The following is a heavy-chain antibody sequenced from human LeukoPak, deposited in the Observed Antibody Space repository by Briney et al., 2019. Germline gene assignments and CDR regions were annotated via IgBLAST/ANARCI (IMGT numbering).Heavy chain of an antibody. CDR2: IYTSGST. V-gene: IGHV4-4*07. J-gene: IGHJ4*02. D-gene: IGHD5-12*01. CDR1: GASISNYY. CDR3: ARILATIEGQYFFGY. Sequence: SETLSLTCTVSGASISNYYWTWIRQPAGKRLEWIGRIYTSGSTNYNPSLKSRVAISVDTSNNQFSLRLSSVTAADTAVYYCARILATIEGQYFFGYWGQGILVTVSS.